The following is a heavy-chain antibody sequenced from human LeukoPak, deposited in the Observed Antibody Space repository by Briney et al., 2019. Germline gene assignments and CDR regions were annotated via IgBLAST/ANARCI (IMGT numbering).Heavy chain of an antibody. CDR2: ISGSGGRT. D-gene: IGHD2-21*01. CDR1: GFTFYKFV. Sequence: GGSLRLSCAASGFTFYKFVMTWVRQAPGSGLEWVSSISGSGGRTYYADSVKGRFTISRDNSENTLYLQMNSLRAEDTAVYYCAKDVAISDWFDPWGQGTLVTVSS. J-gene: IGHJ5*02. CDR3: AKDVAISDWFDP. V-gene: IGHV3-23*01.